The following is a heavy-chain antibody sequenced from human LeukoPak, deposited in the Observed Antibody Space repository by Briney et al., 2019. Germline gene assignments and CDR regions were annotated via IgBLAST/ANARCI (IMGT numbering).Heavy chain of an antibody. J-gene: IGHJ4*02. CDR2: ISSSGTTV. D-gene: IGHD6-25*01. V-gene: IGHV3-48*01. Sequence: PGGSLRLSCAASTFTFSYYGMNWVRQAPGKGLEWVSHISSSGTTVYYTDSVRGRFTISRDNAKDSLYLQMNSLRAEDTAVYYCATTAATRKAVYWGQGTLVTVSS. CDR3: ATTAATRKAVY. CDR1: TFTFSYYG.